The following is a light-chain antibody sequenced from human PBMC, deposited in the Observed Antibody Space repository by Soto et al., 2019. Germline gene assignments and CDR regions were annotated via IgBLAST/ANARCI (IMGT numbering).Light chain of an antibody. J-gene: IGKJ1*01. V-gene: IGKV3-20*01. CDR3: QQYGTSPPT. Sequence: EIVLTQSPGTLSLSPGERATLSCKASQSVSSNFLAWYQRKPGQAPRLLIYGAYYRATDIPYRFSGSGSGTDFNLTITRLEPEDFAVYYCQQYGTSPPTFGQGTKVEI. CDR1: QSVSSNF. CDR2: GAY.